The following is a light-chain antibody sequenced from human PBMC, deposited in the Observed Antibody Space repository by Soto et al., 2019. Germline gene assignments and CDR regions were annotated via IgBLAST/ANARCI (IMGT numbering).Light chain of an antibody. Sequence: QSALTQPRSVSGSPGQSVTVSCTGTSRDVGGYNYVSWYQQHPGKGPKLMIYEVSNRPSGVSNRFSGSKSGNTATLTISGLQAEDEADYYCGSYTSTTTRVFGTGTKVTVL. CDR2: EVS. CDR3: GSYTSTTTRV. CDR1: SRDVGGYNY. V-gene: IGLV2-14*03. J-gene: IGLJ1*01.